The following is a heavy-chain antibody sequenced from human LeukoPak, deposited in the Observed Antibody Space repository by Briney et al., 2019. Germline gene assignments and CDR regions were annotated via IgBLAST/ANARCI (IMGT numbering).Heavy chain of an antibody. CDR3: AYGGRTYYFDY. J-gene: IGHJ4*02. V-gene: IGHV3-21*01. Sequence: GGSLRLSCAASGFTFSSYSMNWVRQAPGKGLEWVSSIGSSSSYIYYADSVKGRFTISRDNAKNSLYLQMNSLRAEDTAVYYCAYGGRTYYFDYWGQGTLVTVSS. D-gene: IGHD2-15*01. CDR1: GFTFSSYS. CDR2: IGSSSSYI.